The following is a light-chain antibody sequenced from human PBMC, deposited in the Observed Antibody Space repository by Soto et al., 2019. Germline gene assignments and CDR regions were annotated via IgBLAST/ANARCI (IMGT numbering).Light chain of an antibody. Sequence: QSALTQPPSASGSFGQSVTISCTGTSSDVGGYNYVSWYQQHPGKAPKLMIYEVSERPSGVPDRFSVSKSGNTASLTVSGLQADDDADYYCSSYSGTNYHYVFGTGTKVTVL. J-gene: IGLJ1*01. CDR1: SSDVGGYNY. CDR3: SSYSGTNYHYV. V-gene: IGLV2-8*01. CDR2: EVS.